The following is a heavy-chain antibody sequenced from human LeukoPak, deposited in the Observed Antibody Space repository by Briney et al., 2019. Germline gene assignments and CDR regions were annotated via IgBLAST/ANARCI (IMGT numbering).Heavy chain of an antibody. D-gene: IGHD4-17*01. J-gene: IGHJ4*02. Sequence: GGSLRLSCTASGFSFGDDAWSWFRQAPGRGLEFVSFIRKKGYGETTDYAASVRGRFTISRDDAKSTACLQMNSLEIEDTALYYCSRGLHDYGDSNYYFDQWGRGTQVTVSS. CDR3: SRGLHDYGDSNYYFDQ. CDR2: IRKKGYGETT. CDR1: GFSFGDDA. V-gene: IGHV3-49*03.